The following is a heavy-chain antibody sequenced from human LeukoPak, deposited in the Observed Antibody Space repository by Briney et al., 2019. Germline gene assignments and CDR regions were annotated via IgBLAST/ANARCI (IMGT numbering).Heavy chain of an antibody. Sequence: GASVKVSCKASGYTFTSYDINRVRQATGQGLEWMGWMNPNSGNTGYAQKFQGRVTITRNTSISTAYMELSSLRSEDTAVYYCARQSNYDFWSGYSPNYYYMDVWGKGTTVTVSS. CDR2: MNPNSGNT. V-gene: IGHV1-8*03. CDR1: GYTFTSYD. J-gene: IGHJ6*03. CDR3: ARQSNYDFWSGYSPNYYYMDV. D-gene: IGHD3-3*01.